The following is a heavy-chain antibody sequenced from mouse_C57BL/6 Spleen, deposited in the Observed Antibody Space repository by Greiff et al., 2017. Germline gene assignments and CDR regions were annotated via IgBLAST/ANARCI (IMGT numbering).Heavy chain of an antibody. CDR3: AGLYGYDGYAMDE. J-gene: IGHJ4*01. CDR1: GYTFTGSW. D-gene: IGHD2-2*01. CDR2: ILPGSGST. V-gene: IGHV1-9*01. Sequence: QVQLQQSGAKLMKPGASVKLSCKATGYTFTGSWIEWVKQRPGHGLEWIGEILPGSGSTNYNEKFKGKATFTADTSTNTAYMRLSSLTTEDSAIYYCAGLYGYDGYAMDEWGQGTSVTVSS.